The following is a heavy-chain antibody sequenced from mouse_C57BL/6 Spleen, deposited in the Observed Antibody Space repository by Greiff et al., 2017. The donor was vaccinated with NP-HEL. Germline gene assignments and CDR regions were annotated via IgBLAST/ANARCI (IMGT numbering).Heavy chain of an antibody. D-gene: IGHD2-4*01. J-gene: IGHJ3*01. CDR3: ATNYDYETWFAY. CDR1: GYAFSSSW. CDR2: IYPGDGDT. Sequence: VQLQQSGPELVKPGASVKISCKASGYAFSSSWMNWVKQRPGKGLEWIGRIYPGDGDTNYNGKFKGKATLTADKSSSTAYMQLSSLTSEDSAVYFCATNYDYETWFAYWGQGTLVTVSA. V-gene: IGHV1-82*01.